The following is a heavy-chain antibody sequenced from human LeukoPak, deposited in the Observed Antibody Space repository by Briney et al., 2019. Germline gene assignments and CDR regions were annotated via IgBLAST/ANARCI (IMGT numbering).Heavy chain of an antibody. V-gene: IGHV4-61*02. CDR1: GDSISSGDYY. D-gene: IGHD3-22*01. CDR3: ARGPYSYDSSGAFDI. CDR2: ISSSGST. Sequence: SQTLSLTCTVSGDSISSGDYYWSWIRQPAGKGLEWIGRISSSGSTNYNPPLKSRVTISVDTSKNQFSLKLSSVTAADTAVYFCARGPYSYDSSGAFDIWGQGTMVTVSS. J-gene: IGHJ3*02.